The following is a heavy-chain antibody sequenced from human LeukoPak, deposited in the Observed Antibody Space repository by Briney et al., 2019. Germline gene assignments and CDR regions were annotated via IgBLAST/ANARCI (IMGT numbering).Heavy chain of an antibody. CDR3: ATDYGGKEPNTFDP. J-gene: IGHJ5*02. D-gene: IGHD4-23*01. CDR1: GYTFTDHY. CDR2: INPNSGGT. Sequence: ASVKVSCKASGYTFTDHYMHWVRQAPGQGLEWMGWINPNSGGTNYAQKFQGRVTMTRDTSISTAYMELGRLRSDDTAVYYCATDYGGKEPNTFDPWGQGTLVTVSS. V-gene: IGHV1-2*02.